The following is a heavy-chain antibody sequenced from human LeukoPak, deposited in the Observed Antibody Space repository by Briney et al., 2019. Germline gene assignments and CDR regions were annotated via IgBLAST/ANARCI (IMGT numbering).Heavy chain of an antibody. Sequence: GGSLRLSCAASGFTFNNHDMHWVRQAPGKGLEWVAGVSYDGRNKYYADSVKGRFTISRDNSKNTLNLQMNSLRTEDTAVYYCAKPRDIDSWAFDVWGQGTMVTVS. CDR1: GFTFNNHD. V-gene: IGHV3-30*18. D-gene: IGHD2-15*01. J-gene: IGHJ3*01. CDR2: VSYDGRNK. CDR3: AKPRDIDSWAFDV.